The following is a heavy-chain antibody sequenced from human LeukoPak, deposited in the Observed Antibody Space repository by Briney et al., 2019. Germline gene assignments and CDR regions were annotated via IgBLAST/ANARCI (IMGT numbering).Heavy chain of an antibody. CDR1: GFTVSNAW. CDR3: TTEGYTYGYHAVDM. CDR2: IKGKSDGGTT. J-gene: IGHJ3*02. Sequence: PGGSLRLSCPASGFTVSNAWMNWVRQAPGKGLEWAGRIKGKSDGGTTDYAAPVKGRFTISRDDSKNTLYLQMSSLKTEDTAVYYCTTEGYTYGYHAVDMWGQRTMVTVSS. D-gene: IGHD5-18*01. V-gene: IGHV3-15*01.